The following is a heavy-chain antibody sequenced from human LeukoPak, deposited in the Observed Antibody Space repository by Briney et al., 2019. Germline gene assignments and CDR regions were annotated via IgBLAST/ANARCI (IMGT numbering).Heavy chain of an antibody. Sequence: ASVKVSCKVSGYTLTELSMHWVRQAPGKGLEWMGGFDPEDGETIYAQKFQGRVTMTEDTSTDTAYLELSSLRSEDTAVYYCATGYYYGSGSYYPLDYWGQGTLVTVSS. J-gene: IGHJ4*02. CDR3: ATGYYYGSGSYYPLDY. CDR2: FDPEDGET. V-gene: IGHV1-24*01. CDR1: GYTLTELS. D-gene: IGHD3-10*01.